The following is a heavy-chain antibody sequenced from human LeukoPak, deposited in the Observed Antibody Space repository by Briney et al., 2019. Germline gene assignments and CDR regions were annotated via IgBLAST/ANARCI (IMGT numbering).Heavy chain of an antibody. CDR1: GFTFSSYG. Sequence: GGSLRLSCAASGFTFSSYGMHWVRQAPGKGLEWAAVIWYDGSNKYYADSVKGRFTISRDNSKNTLYLQMNSLRAEDTAVYYCAKSYSSSWKTHFDYWGQGTLVTVSS. J-gene: IGHJ4*02. V-gene: IGHV3-33*06. D-gene: IGHD6-13*01. CDR3: AKSYSSSWKTHFDY. CDR2: IWYDGSNK.